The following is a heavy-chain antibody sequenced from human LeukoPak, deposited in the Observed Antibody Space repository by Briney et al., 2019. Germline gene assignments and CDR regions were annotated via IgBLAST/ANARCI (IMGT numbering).Heavy chain of an antibody. CDR3: ARSNDILTGAFDY. V-gene: IGHV3-30-3*01. CDR2: ISYDGSNK. J-gene: IGHJ4*02. D-gene: IGHD3-9*01. Sequence: GRSLRLSCAASGFTFSSYAMHWVRQAPGKGLEWVAVISYDGSNKYSADSVKGRFTISRDNSKNTLYLQMNSLRAEDTAVYYCARSNDILTGAFDYWGQGTLVTVSP. CDR1: GFTFSSYA.